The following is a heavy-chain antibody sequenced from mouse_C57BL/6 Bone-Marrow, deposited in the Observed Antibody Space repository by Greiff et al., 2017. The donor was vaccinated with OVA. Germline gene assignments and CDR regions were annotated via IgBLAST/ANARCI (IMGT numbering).Heavy chain of an antibody. CDR1: GFTFSSYA. CDR2: ISDGGSYT. V-gene: IGHV5-4*03. D-gene: IGHD1-1*01. J-gene: IGHJ2*01. Sequence: DVKLVESGGGLVKPGGSLKLSCAASGFTFSSYAMSWVRPTPEKRLEWVATISDGGSYTYSPDNVKGRFTISRDNAKNNLYLQMSHLKSEDTAMYYCARPVPYFDYWGQGTTLTVSS. CDR3: ARPVPYFDY.